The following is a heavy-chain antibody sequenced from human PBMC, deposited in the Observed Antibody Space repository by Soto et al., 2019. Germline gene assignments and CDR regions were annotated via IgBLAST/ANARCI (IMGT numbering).Heavy chain of an antibody. Sequence: QVHLMESGGGVVQPGGSLRLSSATSGFTFSSYSMHWFRQXPXXXXEWVAVTSSDGGTKFYADSVKGRFTVSRDNSKXAXYLQXXXXXXXXXXXXXXXXXXXXXXXXXDXXXQGILVTVSS. J-gene: IGHJ4*02. V-gene: IGHV3-30-3*01. CDR2: TSSDGGTK. CDR3: XXXXXXXXXXXDX. CDR1: GFTFSSYS.